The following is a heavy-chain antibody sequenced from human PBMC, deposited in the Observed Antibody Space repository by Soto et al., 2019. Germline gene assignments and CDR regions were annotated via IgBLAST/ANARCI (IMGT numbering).Heavy chain of an antibody. CDR2: INPSGGST. CDR1: GYTFTSYY. CDR3: ARDGQETYYDFWSGSDSFDY. V-gene: IGHV1-46*01. D-gene: IGHD3-3*01. Sequence: GASVKVSCKASGYTFTSYYMHWVRQAPGQGLEWMGIINPSGGSTSYAQKFQGRVTMTRDTSTSTVYMELSSLRSEDTAVYYCARDGQETYYDFWSGSDSFDYWGQGTLVTVSS. J-gene: IGHJ4*02.